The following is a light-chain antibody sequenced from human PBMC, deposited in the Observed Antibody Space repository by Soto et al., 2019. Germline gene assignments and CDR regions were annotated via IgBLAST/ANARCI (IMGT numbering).Light chain of an antibody. CDR2: EVS. V-gene: IGLV2-14*01. CDR3: SSYTTSSTVI. Sequence: QSALTQPASVSGSPGQSITISCTGTSSDVGGYIYVSWYQQHPGKAPKLMIYEVSNRPSGVSYRFSGSKSGNTASLTISGLQAEDEADYYCSSYTTSSTVIFGGGTKLTVL. CDR1: SSDVGGYIY. J-gene: IGLJ2*01.